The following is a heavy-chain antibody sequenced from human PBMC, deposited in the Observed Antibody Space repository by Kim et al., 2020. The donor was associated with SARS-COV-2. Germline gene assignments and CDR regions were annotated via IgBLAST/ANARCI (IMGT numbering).Heavy chain of an antibody. CDR1: GYTLTKLS. D-gene: IGHD2-15*01. Sequence: ASVKVSCKVSGYTLTKLSMHWVRQAPGKRLEWMGGIDPEDGETNYAQKFQGRVTMTADTSTDTAYMELSSLRSEDTAVYYCATDIEGLVVCPYWGQGTLVSPSP. V-gene: IGHV1-24*01. CDR2: IDPEDGET. J-gene: IGHJ4*02. CDR3: ATDIEGLVVCPY.